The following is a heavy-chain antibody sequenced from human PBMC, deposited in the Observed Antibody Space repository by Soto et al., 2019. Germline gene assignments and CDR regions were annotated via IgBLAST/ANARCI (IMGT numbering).Heavy chain of an antibody. CDR2: IYYSGST. D-gene: IGHD3-10*01. Sequence: SETLSLTCAVYGGSFSGYYWSWIRQPPGKGLEWIGNIYYSGSTNYNPSLKSRVTISVDTSKNQFSLKLNSMTAADTAVYYCARHNYGSGSTYFDYWGQGTLVT. CDR1: GGSFSGYY. J-gene: IGHJ4*02. CDR3: ARHNYGSGSTYFDY. V-gene: IGHV4-59*08.